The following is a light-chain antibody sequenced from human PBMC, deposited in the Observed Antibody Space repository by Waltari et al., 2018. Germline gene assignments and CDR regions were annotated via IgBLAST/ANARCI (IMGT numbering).Light chain of an antibody. CDR1: SSNIGSNA. J-gene: IGLJ1*01. CDR2: SHG. CDR3: GAWDDRLNVYV. V-gene: IGLV1-44*01. Sequence: QSVLTQPPSASGTPGQRVTISCSGSSSNIGSNALNWYQHLPGTAPTLLIYSHGQRPSGVPDRFSGSKSGTSASLAIRGLQSEDEADYYCGAWDDRLNVYVFGTGTRVTVL.